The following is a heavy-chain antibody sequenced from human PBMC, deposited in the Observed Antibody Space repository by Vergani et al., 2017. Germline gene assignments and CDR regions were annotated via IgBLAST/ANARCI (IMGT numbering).Heavy chain of an antibody. CDR1: GFTFDTYT. V-gene: IGHV3-23*01. CDR3: TTAGGLYYLHGEYFQY. Sequence: EVQLLESGGGLVQPGGSRRLSCAGAGFTFDTYTMAYVRQAPGKGLEWVATISSGGGDIFSADSVKGRFTISRDNSKNTLFLQMNSLKDEDTAVYYCTTAGGLYYLHGEYFQYWGRGTLVSVSS. J-gene: IGHJ1*01. CDR2: ISSGGGDI. D-gene: IGHD3-10*01.